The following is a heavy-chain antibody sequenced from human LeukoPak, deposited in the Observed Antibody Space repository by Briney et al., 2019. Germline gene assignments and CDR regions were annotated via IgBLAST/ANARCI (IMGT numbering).Heavy chain of an antibody. J-gene: IGHJ4*02. CDR1: GYTFTSYG. CDR3: ARAPNDYGDSTPDY. CDR2: ISAYNGNT. V-gene: IGHV1-18*01. D-gene: IGHD4-17*01. Sequence: ASVKVSCKASGYTFTSYGISWVRQAPGQGLEWMGWISAYNGNTNYAQKLQGRVTMTTDTSTSTAYMELRSLRSDDTAVYYCARAPNDYGDSTPDYWGQGTLVTVSS.